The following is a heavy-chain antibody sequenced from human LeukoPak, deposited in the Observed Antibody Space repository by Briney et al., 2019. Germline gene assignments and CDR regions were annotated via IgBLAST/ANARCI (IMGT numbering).Heavy chain of an antibody. Sequence: GSLRLSCAASGFTFSSYAMSWVRQAPGKGLEWIGEINHSGSTNYNPSLKSRVTISVDTSKNQFSLKLSSVTAADTAVYYCARALYYYGSGTFRYYYYYMDVWGKGTTVTVSS. V-gene: IGHV4-34*01. J-gene: IGHJ6*03. CDR2: INHSGST. D-gene: IGHD3-10*01. CDR3: ARALYYYGSGTFRYYYYYMDV. CDR1: GFTFSSYA.